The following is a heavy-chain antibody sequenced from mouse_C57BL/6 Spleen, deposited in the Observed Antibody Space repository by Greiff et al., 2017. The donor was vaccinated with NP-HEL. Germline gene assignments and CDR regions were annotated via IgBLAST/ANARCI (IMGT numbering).Heavy chain of an antibody. Sequence: VQLQQSGAELVRPGASVKLSCTASGFNIKDDYMHWVKQRPEQGLEWIGWIDPENGDTEYASKFQGKATITADTSSNTAYLQLRSLTSEDTAVYYCTYSLSGGFAYWGQGTLVTVSA. CDR1: GFNIKDDY. J-gene: IGHJ3*01. CDR3: TYSLSGGFAY. CDR2: IDPENGDT. D-gene: IGHD1-1*01. V-gene: IGHV14-4*01.